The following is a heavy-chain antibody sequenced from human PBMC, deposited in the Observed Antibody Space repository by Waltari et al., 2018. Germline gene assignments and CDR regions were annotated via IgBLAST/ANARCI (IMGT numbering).Heavy chain of an antibody. V-gene: IGHV3-48*01. CDR3: VREIRGTGYFPDAFDI. Sequence: EEQLVESGGGLVQPGGSLRLSCAPSGFIFSTYSMNWVRQAPGKGLEWISYSSSVGTTIDYADSVNGRVTISRDNAKNSLHLQMNSLRAEDTAVYYCVREIRGTGYFPDAFDIWGQGTMVSVSS. CDR2: SSSVGTTI. D-gene: IGHD3-9*01. J-gene: IGHJ3*02. CDR1: GFIFSTYS.